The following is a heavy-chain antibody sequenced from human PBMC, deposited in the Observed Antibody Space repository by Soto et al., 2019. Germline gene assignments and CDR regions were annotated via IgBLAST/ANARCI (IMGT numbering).Heavy chain of an antibody. CDR3: ARDRTVNGFDY. Sequence: SETLSLTCAVSGGSISSGGYSWSWIRQPPGKGLEWIGYIYHSGSTYYNPSLKSRVTISVDKSKNQFSLKLSSVTAADTAVYYCARDRTVNGFDYWGQGTLVTVSS. CDR1: GGSISSGGYS. CDR2: IYHSGST. D-gene: IGHD2-8*01. J-gene: IGHJ4*02. V-gene: IGHV4-30-2*01.